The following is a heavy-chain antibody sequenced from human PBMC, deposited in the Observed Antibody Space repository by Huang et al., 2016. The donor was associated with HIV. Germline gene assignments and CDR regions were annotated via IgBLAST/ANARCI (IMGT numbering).Heavy chain of an antibody. J-gene: IGHJ2*01. V-gene: IGHV4-59*11. CDR3: ARSPQIYQTSGLAHYYFDF. CDR2: IFDTGRT. Sequence: QVQLQESGPGLVKPSETLSLSCPVSGGSIRSHHWRWIRQPPGKGLEWIATIFDTGRTNDNPSRKRRVSMSLDTSKNNFSLKLTSVTAASTAVYYCARSPQIYQTSGLAHYYFDFWGRGTLVTVSS. D-gene: IGHD6-19*01. CDR1: GGSIRSHH.